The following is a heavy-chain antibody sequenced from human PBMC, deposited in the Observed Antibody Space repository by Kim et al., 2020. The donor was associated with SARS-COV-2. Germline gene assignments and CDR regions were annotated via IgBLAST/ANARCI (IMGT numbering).Heavy chain of an antibody. V-gene: IGHV3-30*01. J-gene: IGHJ4*02. CDR3: ARDMVRGVPDYLDY. Sequence: YSGSVQGRFTISRDDSKNTLYLQMNSLRPEDTAVYYCARDMVRGVPDYLDYWGQGTLVTVSS. D-gene: IGHD3-10*01.